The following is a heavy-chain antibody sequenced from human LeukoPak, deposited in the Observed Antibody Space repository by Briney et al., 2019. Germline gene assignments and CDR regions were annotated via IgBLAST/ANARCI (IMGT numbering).Heavy chain of an antibody. Sequence: GGSLRLSCVASGFSFSDYYMSWIREAPGKGLEWVSYISSSGSHTNYADSVTGRFTISRNNAKKSLHLQMNSLRAEDTAVYYCARHPDGSLSLDYWGQGTLVTVSS. CDR2: ISSSGSHT. CDR3: ARHPDGSLSLDY. J-gene: IGHJ4*02. D-gene: IGHD1-26*01. CDR1: GFSFSDYY. V-gene: IGHV3-11*03.